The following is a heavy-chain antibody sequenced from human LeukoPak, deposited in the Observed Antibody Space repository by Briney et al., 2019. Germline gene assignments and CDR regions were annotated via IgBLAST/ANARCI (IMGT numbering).Heavy chain of an antibody. J-gene: IGHJ6*03. V-gene: IGHV4-4*07. Sequence: SETLSLTCTVSGGSISSYYWSWIRQPAGKGLEWIGRIYTSGSTNYNPSLKSRVTMSVDTSKNQFSLKLSSVTAADTAVYYCAREFDEYYYYYMDVWGKGTTVTVSS. CDR1: GGSISSYY. CDR2: IYTSGST. D-gene: IGHD3-10*01. CDR3: AREFDEYYYYYMDV.